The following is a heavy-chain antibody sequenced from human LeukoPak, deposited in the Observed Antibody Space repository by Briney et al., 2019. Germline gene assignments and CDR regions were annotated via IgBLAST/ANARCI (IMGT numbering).Heavy chain of an antibody. Sequence: ASVNVSCKASGYTFTSHDINWVRQATGQGLEWMGWMSPNSGDTGYAQKFQGRVTMTSDSSISTAYMELSSLRSEDTAIYYCVRTPPNWGFDYWGQGTLVTVSS. CDR1: GYTFTSHD. CDR3: VRTPPNWGFDY. D-gene: IGHD7-27*01. V-gene: IGHV1-8*01. J-gene: IGHJ4*02. CDR2: MSPNSGDT.